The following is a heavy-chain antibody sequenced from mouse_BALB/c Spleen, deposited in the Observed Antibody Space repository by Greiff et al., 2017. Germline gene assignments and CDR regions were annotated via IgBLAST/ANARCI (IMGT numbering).Heavy chain of an antibody. CDR1: GYSITSDYA. CDR3: ALLTTVVEGFAY. CDR2: ISYSGST. V-gene: IGHV3-2*02. D-gene: IGHD1-1*01. Sequence: EVQLVESGPGLVKPSQSLSLTCTVTGYSITSDYAWNWIRQFPGNKLEWMGYISYSGSTSYNPSLKSRISITRDTSKNQFFLQLNSVTTEDTATYYCALLTTVVEGFAYWGQGTLVTVSA. J-gene: IGHJ3*01.